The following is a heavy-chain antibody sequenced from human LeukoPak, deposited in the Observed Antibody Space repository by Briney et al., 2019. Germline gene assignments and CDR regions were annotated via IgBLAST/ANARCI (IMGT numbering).Heavy chain of an antibody. CDR2: IDTSSSTM. J-gene: IGHJ3*01. V-gene: IGHV3-48*02. CDR1: GFTFSSYS. D-gene: IGHD7-27*01. Sequence: GGSLRLSCAASGFTFSSYSMNWVRQAPGKGLEWISYIDTSSSTMYYADSVMGRFTISRDNAKESLYLQMNSLRDEDTAVYYCAREDDSWGPNNLDLWGQGTMVTVSS. CDR3: AREDDSWGPNNLDL.